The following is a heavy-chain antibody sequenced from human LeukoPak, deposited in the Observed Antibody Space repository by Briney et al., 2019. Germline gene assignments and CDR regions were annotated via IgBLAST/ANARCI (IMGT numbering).Heavy chain of an antibody. D-gene: IGHD2-2*01. CDR1: GYSISSGYY. V-gene: IGHV4-38-2*02. CDR2: IYHSGST. Sequence: PSETLSLTCTVSGYSISSGYYWGWIRQPPGKGLEWIGSIYHSGSTYYNPSLKSRVTISVDTSKNQFSLKLSSVTAADTAVYYCARGGRGLVVPAAITDYWGQGTLVTVSS. J-gene: IGHJ4*02. CDR3: ARGGRGLVVPAAITDY.